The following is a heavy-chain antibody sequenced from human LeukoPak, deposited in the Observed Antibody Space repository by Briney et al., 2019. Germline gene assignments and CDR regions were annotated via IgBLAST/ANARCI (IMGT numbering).Heavy chain of an antibody. CDR1: GFTFSSYA. CDR2: ISGSGGST. D-gene: IGHD6-13*01. CDR3: AKDSSSWFGTPTWYFQH. V-gene: IGHV3-23*01. J-gene: IGHJ1*01. Sequence: GGSLRLSCAASGFTFSSYAMSWVRQAPGKGLEWVSAISGSGGSTYYADSVKGRFTISRDNPKNTLYLQMNTLRAEDTAVYFCAKDSSSWFGTPTWYFQHWGQGTLVTVSS.